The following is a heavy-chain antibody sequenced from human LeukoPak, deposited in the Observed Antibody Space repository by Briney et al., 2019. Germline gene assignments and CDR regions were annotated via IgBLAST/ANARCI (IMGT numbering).Heavy chain of an antibody. Sequence: PGGSLRLSCAASGFTFSNYWMSWVRQAPGKGLEWVANIKQDGSSKYYVDSVKGRFTISRDNSKNTLYLQMNSLRAEDTAVYYCARDGVLRYFVWLLTYWGQGTLVTVSS. D-gene: IGHD3-9*01. CDR3: ARDGVLRYFVWLLTY. V-gene: IGHV3-7*01. J-gene: IGHJ4*02. CDR1: GFTFSNYW. CDR2: IKQDGSSK.